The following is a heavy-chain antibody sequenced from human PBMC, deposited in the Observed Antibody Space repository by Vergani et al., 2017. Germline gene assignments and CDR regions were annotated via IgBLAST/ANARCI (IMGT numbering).Heavy chain of an antibody. Sequence: QVQLVESGGGVVQPGRSLRLSCAASGFTFSSYGMHWVRQAPGKGLEWVAVISYDGSNKYYADSVKGRFTISRDNSKNTLYLQMNSLRAEDTAVYYCAGSGYYYYMDVWGKGTTVTVSS. CDR1: GFTFSSYG. V-gene: IGHV3-30*03. D-gene: IGHD3-10*01. CDR2: ISYDGSNK. J-gene: IGHJ6*03. CDR3: AGSGYYYYMDV.